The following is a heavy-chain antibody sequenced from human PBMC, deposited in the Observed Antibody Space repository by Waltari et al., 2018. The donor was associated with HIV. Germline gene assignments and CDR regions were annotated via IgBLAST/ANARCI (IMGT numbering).Heavy chain of an antibody. CDR1: GGSFSGYY. V-gene: IGHV4-34*01. CDR3: ARGPTMIVWGYYFDY. CDR2: IKHSGST. Sequence: QVQLQQWGAGLLKPSETLSLTCAVYGGSFSGYYWSWIRQPPGKGLEWIGEIKHSGSTNYNPSLKSRVTISVDTSKNQFSLKLSSVTAADTAVYYCARGPTMIVWGYYFDYWGQGTLVTVSS. J-gene: IGHJ4*02. D-gene: IGHD3-22*01.